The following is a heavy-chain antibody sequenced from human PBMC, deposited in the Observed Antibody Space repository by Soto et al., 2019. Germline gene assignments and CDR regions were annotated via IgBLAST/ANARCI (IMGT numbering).Heavy chain of an antibody. CDR2: IWYDGSNK. Sequence: PGGSLRLSCAASGFAFSSYGMHWVRQAPGKGLEWVAVIWYDGSNKYYADSVKGRFTISRDNSKNTLYLQMNSLRAEDTAVYYCARDLHGSGTTGGYDWGQGTLVTVSS. CDR1: GFAFSSYG. D-gene: IGHD3-10*01. CDR3: ARDLHGSGTTGGYD. J-gene: IGHJ4*02. V-gene: IGHV3-33*01.